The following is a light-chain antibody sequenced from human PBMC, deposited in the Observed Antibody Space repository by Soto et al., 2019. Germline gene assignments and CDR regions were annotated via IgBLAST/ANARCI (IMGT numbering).Light chain of an antibody. Sequence: EIVMTQSPDSLAVSLGERATINCKSSESVLDKSNNKDYLAWYQQKPGQPPKLLIYWASTRESGVPDRFIGGGSGTDFTLTINSVQAEDGAVYICQHYDNKGGMFGQGTSVEI. CDR1: ESVLDKSNNKDY. CDR2: WAS. V-gene: IGKV4-1*01. J-gene: IGKJ1*01. CDR3: QHYDNKGGM.